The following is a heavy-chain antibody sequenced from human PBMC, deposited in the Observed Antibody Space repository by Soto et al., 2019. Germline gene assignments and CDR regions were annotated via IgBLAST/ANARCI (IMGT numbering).Heavy chain of an antibody. CDR1: GDSVSSNSAA. CDR3: ARDGSGYTYYDFWSGYTYGMDV. CDR2: TYYRSKWYN. J-gene: IGHJ6*02. Sequence: SQTLSLTCAISGDSVSSNSAAWNWIRQSPPRGLEWLGRTYYRSKWYNDYAVSVKSRITINPDTSKNQFSLQLNSVTPEDTAVYYCARDGSGYTYYDFWSGYTYGMDVWGQGATVTVSS. D-gene: IGHD3-3*01. V-gene: IGHV6-1*01.